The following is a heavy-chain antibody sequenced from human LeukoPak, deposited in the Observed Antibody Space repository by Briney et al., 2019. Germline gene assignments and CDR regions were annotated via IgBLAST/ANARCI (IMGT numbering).Heavy chain of an antibody. J-gene: IGHJ4*02. CDR3: ASTNRLDY. CDR2: INSDGSST. D-gene: IGHD2/OR15-2a*01. V-gene: IGHV3-74*01. CDR1: GFTFGNYW. Sequence: GGSLRLSCAASGFTFGNYWMHWVRQAPGKGPVWVSRINSDGSSTSHADSVQGRFTISRDNAKNTLFLQMNSLTVEDTAVYYCASTNRLDYWGQGTLVTVSS.